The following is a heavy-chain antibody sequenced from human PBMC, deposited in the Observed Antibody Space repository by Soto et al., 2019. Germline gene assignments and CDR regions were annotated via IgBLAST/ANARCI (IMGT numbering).Heavy chain of an antibody. V-gene: IGHV4-4*02. CDR3: ARVRYDRSGFDH. D-gene: IGHD3-22*01. CDR2: ISHSGIT. Sequence: QVQLQESGPGLVRPSGALSVTCAVSGDSISRSHWWSWVRQSPGKGLEWIGEISHSGITNYNPSLKRRVTISGDKSKNQLSLKLTSVTAADTAVYYCARVRYDRSGFDHWGQGPLVSVSS. J-gene: IGHJ4*02. CDR1: GDSISRSHW.